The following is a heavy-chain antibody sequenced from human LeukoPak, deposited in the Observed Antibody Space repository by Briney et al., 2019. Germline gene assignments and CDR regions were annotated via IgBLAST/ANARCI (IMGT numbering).Heavy chain of an antibody. Sequence: GGSLRLSCAASGFTFSNYWMHWVRQAPGKGLVWVSRINRDGSSTDYLDSVKGRFTISRDNARNTLYLQVNSLRAEDTAVYYCARVPYVFDLWGQGTMVTVSS. CDR2: INRDGSST. V-gene: IGHV3-74*01. CDR1: GFTFSNYW. CDR3: ARVPYVFDL. J-gene: IGHJ3*01.